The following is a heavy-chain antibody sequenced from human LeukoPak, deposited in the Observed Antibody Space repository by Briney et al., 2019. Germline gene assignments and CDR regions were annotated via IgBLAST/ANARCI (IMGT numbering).Heavy chain of an antibody. CDR1: GYTFTGYY. V-gene: IGHV1-2*02. J-gene: IGHJ6*03. CDR2: INPNNGGT. D-gene: IGHD5-12*01. Sequence: ASVKVSCKASGYTFTGYYMSWVRQAPGQGREWMGWINPNNGGTNYAQKFQGRVTMTRDTSITTAYMDLRRLRSDDTAVYYCAREDIVATPKGDYYYYMDVWGKGTTVTVSS. CDR3: AREDIVATPKGDYYYYMDV.